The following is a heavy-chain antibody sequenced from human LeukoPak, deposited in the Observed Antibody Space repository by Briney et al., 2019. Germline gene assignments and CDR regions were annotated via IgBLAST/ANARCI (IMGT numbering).Heavy chain of an antibody. CDR2: VYYTGST. V-gene: IGHV4-59*01. J-gene: IGHJ4*02. CDR1: GGSISSYY. Sequence: SETLSLTCTVSGGSISSYYWSWIRQPPGKGPEWIGYVYYTGSTNYNPSLKSRVTISVDTSKNHFSLELSSVTAADTAVYYCARGSQRITVFGVVTDYWGQGTLVTVSS. CDR3: ARGSQRITVFGVVTDY. D-gene: IGHD3-3*01.